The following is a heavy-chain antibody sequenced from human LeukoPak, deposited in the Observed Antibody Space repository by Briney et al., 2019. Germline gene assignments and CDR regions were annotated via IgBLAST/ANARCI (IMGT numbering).Heavy chain of an antibody. CDR2: INPSGGST. Sequence: ASVKVSCKASGYTFTSYYMHWVRQAPGQGLEWMGIINPSGGSTSYAQKFQGRVTMTRDTSTSTVYMELSSLRSEDTAVYYCATVALSSGSYPSSFDYWGQGTLVTVSS. CDR3: ATVALSSGSYPSSFDY. V-gene: IGHV1-46*01. J-gene: IGHJ4*02. D-gene: IGHD1-26*01. CDR1: GYTFTSYY.